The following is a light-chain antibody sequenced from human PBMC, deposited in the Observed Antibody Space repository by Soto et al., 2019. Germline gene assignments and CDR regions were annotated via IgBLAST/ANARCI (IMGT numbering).Light chain of an antibody. V-gene: IGLV2-14*01. J-gene: IGLJ1*01. CDR3: ISYASGILGV. CDR1: SSDVGGYNY. Sequence: QSVLTQPASVSGSPGQSITISCTGTSSDVGGYNYVSWYQQHPGKAPKLMIYDVSNRPSGVSNRFSGSKSGNTDSLTISGLQAEDEADYYCISYASGILGVFGTGTKLTVL. CDR2: DVS.